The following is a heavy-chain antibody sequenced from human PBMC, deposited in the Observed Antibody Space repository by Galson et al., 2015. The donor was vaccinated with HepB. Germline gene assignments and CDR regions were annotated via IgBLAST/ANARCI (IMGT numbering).Heavy chain of an antibody. CDR2: IRSKANSYAT. D-gene: IGHD6-6*01. Sequence: SLRLSCAASGFTFSGSAMHWVRQASGKGLEWVGRIRSKANSYATAYAASVKGRFTISRDDSKNTAYLQMNSLKTEDTAVYYCVYSSSSLVYYYYGMDVWGQGTTVTVSS. V-gene: IGHV3-73*01. J-gene: IGHJ6*02. CDR3: VYSSSSLVYYYYGMDV. CDR1: GFTFSGSA.